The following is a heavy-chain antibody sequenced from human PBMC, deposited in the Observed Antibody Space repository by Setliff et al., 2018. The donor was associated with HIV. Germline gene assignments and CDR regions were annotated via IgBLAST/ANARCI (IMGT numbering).Heavy chain of an antibody. J-gene: IGHJ4*02. V-gene: IGHV1-18*01. CDR3: ARAAYCSGGVCFHRPYFDQ. D-gene: IGHD2-15*01. CDR2: ISTFNGNT. CDR1: GYTLRRHG. Sequence: GASVKVSCKASGYTLRRHGISWVRQAPGQGLEWVGWISTFNGNTDSAQRLQGRVTMTTDTSTSTAYMELRSLRSDDRAVYYCARAAYCSGGVCFHRPYFDQWGQGSLVTVSS.